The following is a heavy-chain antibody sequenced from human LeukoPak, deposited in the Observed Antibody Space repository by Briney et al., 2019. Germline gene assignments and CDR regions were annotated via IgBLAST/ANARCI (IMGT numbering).Heavy chain of an antibody. CDR3: ARVDCGNYDY. D-gene: IGHD1-26*01. Sequence: GGSLRLSCAASGFTFSRYVMSWGRQAPGKGLEFVSSIHGSDVSSSSAHSVKPRFPISSYNSKNTLFLQMNSLRVEDTAVYSSARVDCGNYDYWGQGTLLTVSS. CDR2: IHGSDVSS. CDR1: GFTFSRYV. J-gene: IGHJ4*02. V-gene: IGHV3-23*01.